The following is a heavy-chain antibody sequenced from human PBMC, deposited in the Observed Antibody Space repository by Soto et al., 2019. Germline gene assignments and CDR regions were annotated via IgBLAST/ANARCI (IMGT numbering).Heavy chain of an antibody. Sequence: QVQLVQSGAEVKKPGASVKVSCKTSGYTFTNFGLSWVRQAPGQGLEWMGWISAYNGNTNYAQNFQGRVTMTTDTPTSTAYVELRSLRSDDTAVYFCARGGTPLDFWGQGTLVTVSS. J-gene: IGHJ4*02. CDR1: GYTFTNFG. CDR2: ISAYNGNT. CDR3: ARGGTPLDF. V-gene: IGHV1-18*01. D-gene: IGHD3-16*01.